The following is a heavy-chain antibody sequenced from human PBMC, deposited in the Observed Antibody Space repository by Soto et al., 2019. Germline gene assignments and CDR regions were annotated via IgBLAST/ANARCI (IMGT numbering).Heavy chain of an antibody. J-gene: IGHJ4*02. Sequence: GSLRLSCAASGFTFSDYTMNWARQAPGKGLEWVSSITSSSSYMFYADSVKGRFTISRDNAKNSLYLQMNSLRAEDTAVYYCARVFGESRDYWGQGTLVTVSS. CDR1: GFTFSDYT. CDR3: ARVFGESRDY. V-gene: IGHV3-21*01. D-gene: IGHD3-10*01. CDR2: ITSSSSYM.